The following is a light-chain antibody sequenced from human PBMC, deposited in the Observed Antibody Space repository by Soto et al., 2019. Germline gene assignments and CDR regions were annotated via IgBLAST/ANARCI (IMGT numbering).Light chain of an antibody. CDR1: QGIRNY. CDR2: AAS. J-gene: IGKJ5*01. CDR3: QPRGDWPPIT. Sequence: DIQMTQSPSSLSACVGDRVTITCRASQGIRNYLAWYQQKPGKVPNLLIYAASTLQSGVPSRFSGSGSGTDFTLTISSLEPEDFAVYYCQPRGDWPPITFGQGTRLEI. V-gene: IGKV1-27*01.